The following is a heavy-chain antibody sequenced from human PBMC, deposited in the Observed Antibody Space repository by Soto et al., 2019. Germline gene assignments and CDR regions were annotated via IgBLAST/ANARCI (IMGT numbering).Heavy chain of an antibody. CDR1: GGSISSSSYY. D-gene: IGHD3-22*01. V-gene: IGHV4-39*01. CDR2: IYYSRST. J-gene: IGHJ4*02. Sequence: SETLSLTCTVSGGSISSSSYYWGWIRQPPGKGLEWIGSIYYSRSTYYNPSLKSRVTTSVDTSKNQFSLKLSSVTAADTAVYYCARQPYYDSSGFSSWGQGTLVTVSS. CDR3: ARQPYYDSSGFSS.